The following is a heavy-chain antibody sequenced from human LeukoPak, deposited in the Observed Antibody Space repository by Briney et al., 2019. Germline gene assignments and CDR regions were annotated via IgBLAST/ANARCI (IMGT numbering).Heavy chain of an antibody. Sequence: GASVKVSCKASGYTFTGYYMHWVRQAPGRGLEWMGWINPNSGGTNYAQKFQGRVTMTRDTSISTAYMELSRLRSDDTAVYYCASPDSSGWYGASSFDYWGQGTLVTVSS. CDR1: GYTFTGYY. V-gene: IGHV1-2*02. CDR3: ASPDSSGWYGASSFDY. CDR2: INPNSGGT. J-gene: IGHJ4*02. D-gene: IGHD6-19*01.